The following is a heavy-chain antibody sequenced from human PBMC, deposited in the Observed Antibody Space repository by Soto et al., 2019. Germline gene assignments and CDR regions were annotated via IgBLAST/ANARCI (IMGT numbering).Heavy chain of an antibody. CDR2: INHSGST. Sequence: QVQLQQWGAGLLKPSETLSLTCAVYGGSFSGYYWSWIRQPPGKGLEWIGEINHSGSTNYNPSLKSRVTISVDTSKNQFSLKLSSVTAADTAVYYCARGEVLLWFGELSETYFDYWGQGTLVTVSS. CDR3: ARGEVLLWFGELSETYFDY. D-gene: IGHD3-10*01. J-gene: IGHJ4*02. V-gene: IGHV4-34*01. CDR1: GGSFSGYY.